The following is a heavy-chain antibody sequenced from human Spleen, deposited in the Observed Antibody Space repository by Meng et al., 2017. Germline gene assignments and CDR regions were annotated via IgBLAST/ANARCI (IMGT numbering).Heavy chain of an antibody. CDR2: IYYSGST. CDR1: GGSISSGCYY. V-gene: IGHV4-31*03. CDR3: ARGPTTMAHDFDY. D-gene: IGHD4-11*01. Sequence: QVPLQESGPGLVKPSQTLSLTCTVSGGSISSGCYYWSWIRQHPGKGLEWIGYIYYSGSTYYNPSLKSRVTISVDTSQNNLSLKLGSVTAADSAVYYCARGPTTMAHDFDYWGQGTLVTVSS. J-gene: IGHJ4*02.